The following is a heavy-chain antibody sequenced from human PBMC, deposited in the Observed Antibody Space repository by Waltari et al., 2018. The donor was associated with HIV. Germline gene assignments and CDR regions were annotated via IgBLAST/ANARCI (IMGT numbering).Heavy chain of an antibody. CDR1: GYTLTNHD. J-gene: IGHJ4*02. CDR2: INPNSGNT. CDR3: ARGLSGATTLSDY. V-gene: IGHV1-8*01. Sequence: QAQLVQSGAEVKKYGASVKVSCKASGYTLTNHDINRVRQATGQGLEWMGWINPNSGNTGYAHKFQGRVTMTRNTSISTAYMELSSLNSEDTAVYYCARGLSGATTLSDYWGQGTLVTVSS. D-gene: IGHD1-26*01.